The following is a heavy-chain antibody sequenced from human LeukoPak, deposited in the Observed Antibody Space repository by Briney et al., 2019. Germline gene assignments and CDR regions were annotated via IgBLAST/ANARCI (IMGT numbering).Heavy chain of an antibody. D-gene: IGHD5-12*01. J-gene: IGHJ3*02. CDR1: GFTFSTYA. CDR2: ISGSGG. Sequence: GGSLRLSCAASGFTFSTYAMSWVRQAPGKGLEWVSAISGSGGYYADSVRGRFTISRDNSKNTLYLQMNSLRAEDTAVYYCAKHLGYGAFDIWGQGTMVTVSP. CDR3: AKHLGYGAFDI. V-gene: IGHV3-23*01.